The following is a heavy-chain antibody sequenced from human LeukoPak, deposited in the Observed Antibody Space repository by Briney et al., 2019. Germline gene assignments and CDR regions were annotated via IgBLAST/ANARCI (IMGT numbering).Heavy chain of an antibody. Sequence: SETLSLTCTVSGGSISSYYWSWIRQPPGKGLEWIGYIYTSGSTNYNPSLKSRVTISVDTSKNQFSLKLSSVTAADTAVYYCARHRDVVVPAAKNLNWFDPWGQGTLVTVSS. V-gene: IGHV4-4*09. CDR2: IYTSGST. CDR3: ARHRDVVVPAAKNLNWFDP. CDR1: GGSISSYY. J-gene: IGHJ5*02. D-gene: IGHD2-2*01.